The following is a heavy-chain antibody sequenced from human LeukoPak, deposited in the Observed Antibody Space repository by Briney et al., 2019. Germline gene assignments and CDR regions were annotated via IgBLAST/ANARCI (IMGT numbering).Heavy chain of an antibody. V-gene: IGHV3-20*04. CDR1: GFTFHDFG. J-gene: IGHJ4*02. D-gene: IGHD3-22*01. CDR3: ARAVDAYDSSNYQAYFAY. CDR2: INWNGDSL. Sequence: GGSLRLPCRASGFTFHDFGMNWVRQIPGKGLEWVSGINWNGDSLGYAASVKGRFTISRDNAKNSIYLQMDSLRVDDTALYYCARAVDAYDSSNYQAYFAYWGQGTPVTVSS.